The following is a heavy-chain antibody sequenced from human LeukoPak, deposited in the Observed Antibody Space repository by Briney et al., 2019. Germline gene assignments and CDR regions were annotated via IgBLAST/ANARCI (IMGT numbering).Heavy chain of an antibody. CDR2: IYPGDSDT. J-gene: IGHJ5*02. CDR3: ARRSIAAAGTWNWFDP. CDR1: GYSFTSYW. Sequence: GESLKISCKGSGYSFTSYWIGWVRQMPGKGLEWMGIIYPGDSDTRYSPSFHGQVTISAAKSLSTAYLQWSSLKASDTAMYYCARRSIAAAGTWNWFDPWGQGTLVTVSS. V-gene: IGHV5-51*01. D-gene: IGHD6-13*01.